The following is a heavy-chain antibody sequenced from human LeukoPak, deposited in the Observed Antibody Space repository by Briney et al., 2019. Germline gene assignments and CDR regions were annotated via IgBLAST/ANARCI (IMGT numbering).Heavy chain of an antibody. CDR2: ISSSSSYI. Sequence: GGSLRLSCTASGFIFSNHGMNWVRQAPGKGLEWVSSISSSSSYIYYADSVKGRFTISRDNAKNSLYLQMNSLRAEDTAVYYCARDRNSGYDWFYFDYWGQGTLVTVSS. V-gene: IGHV3-21*01. J-gene: IGHJ4*02. D-gene: IGHD5-12*01. CDR1: GFIFSNHG. CDR3: ARDRNSGYDWFYFDY.